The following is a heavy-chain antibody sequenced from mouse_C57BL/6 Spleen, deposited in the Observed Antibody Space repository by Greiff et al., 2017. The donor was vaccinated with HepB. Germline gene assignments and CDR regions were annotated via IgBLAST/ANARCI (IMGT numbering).Heavy chain of an antibody. Sequence: VKLQESGPGLVAPSQSLSITCTVSGFSLTSYAISWVRQPPGKGLEWLGVIWTGGGTNYNSALKSRLSISKDNSKSQVFLKMNSLQTDDTARYYCARNYGSNYVRDWYFDVWGTGTTVTVSS. CDR2: IWTGGGT. CDR3: ARNYGSNYVRDWYFDV. D-gene: IGHD1-1*01. V-gene: IGHV2-9-1*01. J-gene: IGHJ1*03. CDR1: GFSLTSYA.